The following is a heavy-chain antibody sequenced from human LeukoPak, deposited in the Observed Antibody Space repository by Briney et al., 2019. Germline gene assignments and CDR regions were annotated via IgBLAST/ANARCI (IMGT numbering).Heavy chain of an antibody. CDR3: VGGWSY. Sequence: SETLSLTCTVSGGPISSYYWSWIRQPPGKGLEWIGYIYYSGSTNYNPSLKSRVTISVDTSKNQFSLKLSSVTAADTAVYYCVGGWSYWGQGTLVTVSS. CDR1: GGPISSYY. V-gene: IGHV4-59*01. D-gene: IGHD2-8*01. CDR2: IYYSGST. J-gene: IGHJ4*02.